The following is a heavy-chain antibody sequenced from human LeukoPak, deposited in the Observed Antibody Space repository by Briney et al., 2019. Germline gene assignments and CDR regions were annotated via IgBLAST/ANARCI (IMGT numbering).Heavy chain of an antibody. CDR1: GYTFTGYY. V-gene: IGHV1-2*02. CDR3: ARVHVRVGARAFDI. D-gene: IGHD1-26*01. J-gene: IGHJ3*02. Sequence: ASVKVSCKASGYTFTGYYMHWVRQAPGQGLEWMGWINPNSGGTNYAQKFQGRVTMTRDTSISTAYMELSRLRSDDTAVYYCARVHVRVGARAFDIWGQGTMVTVSS. CDR2: INPNSGGT.